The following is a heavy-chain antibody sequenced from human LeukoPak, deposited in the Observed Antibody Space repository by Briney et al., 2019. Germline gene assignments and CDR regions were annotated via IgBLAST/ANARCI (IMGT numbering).Heavy chain of an antibody. CDR2: IRYDGSNK. Sequence: GGSLRLSCAASGFTFSSYGMHWVRQAPGKGLEWVAFIRYDGSNKYYADSVKGRFTISRDNSKNTLYLQMNSLRAEDTAVYYCAKFRMTTMAYYFDYWGQGTLVTVSS. V-gene: IGHV3-30*02. CDR1: GFTFSSYG. D-gene: IGHD5-24*01. CDR3: AKFRMTTMAYYFDY. J-gene: IGHJ4*02.